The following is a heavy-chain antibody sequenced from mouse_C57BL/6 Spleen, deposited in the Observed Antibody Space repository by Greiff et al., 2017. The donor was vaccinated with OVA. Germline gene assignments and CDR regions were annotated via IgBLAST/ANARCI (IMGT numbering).Heavy chain of an antibody. V-gene: IGHV5-16*01. CDR1: GFTFSDYY. Sequence: EVKLEESEGGLVQPGSSMKLSCTASGFTFSDYYMAWVRQVPEKGLEWVANINYDGSSTYYLDSLKSRFIISRDNAKNILYLQMSSLKSEDTATYYCARGGYGNPFAYWGQGTLVTVSA. J-gene: IGHJ3*01. CDR3: ARGGYGNPFAY. CDR2: INYDGSST. D-gene: IGHD1-1*01.